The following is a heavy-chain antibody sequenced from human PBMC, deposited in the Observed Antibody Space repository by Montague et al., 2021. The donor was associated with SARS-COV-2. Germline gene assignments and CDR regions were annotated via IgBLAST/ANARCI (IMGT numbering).Heavy chain of an antibody. CDR1: GFIFRSYW. D-gene: IGHD2-21*01. Sequence: SLRLSCAASGFIFRSYWMHWVRQVPGRGPVWVSRITPDGTSTNYAASVKGRFTISRDNAKNTLSLQLNNLRAEDTAVYYCVRPLWSVDSDYFFDSWGQGTLVTVSS. CDR2: ITPDGTST. CDR3: VRPLWSVDSDYFFDS. J-gene: IGHJ4*02. V-gene: IGHV3-74*01.